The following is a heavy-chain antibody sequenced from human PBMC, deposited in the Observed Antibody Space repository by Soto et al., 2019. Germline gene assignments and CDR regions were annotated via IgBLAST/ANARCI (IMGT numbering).Heavy chain of an antibody. CDR3: ARQENYYGTGAFFHS. V-gene: IGHV1-69*02. J-gene: IGHJ4*02. CDR2: IIPILGIA. CDR1: GGTFSSYT. D-gene: IGHD3-10*01. Sequence: QVQLVQSGAEVKKPGSSVKVSCKASGGTFSSYTISWVRQAPGQGLEWMGRIIPILGIANYAQKFQGRVTMTADQSTSSVYMEQSSLRSADTAVYYCARQENYYGTGAFFHSRGQGTLDTVSS.